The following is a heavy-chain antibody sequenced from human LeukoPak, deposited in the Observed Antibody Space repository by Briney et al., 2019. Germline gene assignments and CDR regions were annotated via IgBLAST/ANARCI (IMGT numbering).Heavy chain of an antibody. D-gene: IGHD2-2*02. CDR1: GYTFTSYD. CDR3: ARGLKYQLLYGDDY. J-gene: IGHJ4*02. CDR2: MHPNSGNT. V-gene: IGHV1-8*01. Sequence: ASVTVSCKASGYTFTSYDINCVRPATGHGLEWMGWMHPNSGNTGYGQTFQGRVTMTRNTSKSTAYMELSSLRSEDTAVYYCARGLKYQLLYGDDYWGQGTLVTVSS.